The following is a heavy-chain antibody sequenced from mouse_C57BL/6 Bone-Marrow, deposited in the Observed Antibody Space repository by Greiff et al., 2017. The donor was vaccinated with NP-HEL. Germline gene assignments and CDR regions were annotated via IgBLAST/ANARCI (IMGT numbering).Heavy chain of an antibody. CDR3: TDGGYYDWFAY. CDR2: IDPENGDT. CDR1: GFNFKDDY. D-gene: IGHD2-3*01. V-gene: IGHV14-4*01. J-gene: IGHJ3*01. Sequence: VQLKESGAELVRPGASVKLSCTASGFNFKDDYMHWVKQRPEQGLEWIGWIDPENGDTEYASKFQGKATITADTSSNTAYLQLSSLTSEDTAVYYCTDGGYYDWFAYWGQGTLVTVSA.